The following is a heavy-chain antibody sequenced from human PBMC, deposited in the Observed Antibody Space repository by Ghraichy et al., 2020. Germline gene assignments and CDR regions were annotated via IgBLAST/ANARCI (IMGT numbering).Heavy chain of an antibody. CDR3: ARLGYGDYVLAYGMDV. CDR2: IYYSGST. CDR1: GGSISSYY. D-gene: IGHD4-17*01. Sequence: SETLSLTCTVSGGSISSYYWSWIRQPPGKGLEWIGYIYYSGSTNYNPSLKSRVTISVDTSKNQFSLKLSSVTAADTAVYYCARLGYGDYVLAYGMDVWGQGTTVTVSS. J-gene: IGHJ6*02. V-gene: IGHV4-59*08.